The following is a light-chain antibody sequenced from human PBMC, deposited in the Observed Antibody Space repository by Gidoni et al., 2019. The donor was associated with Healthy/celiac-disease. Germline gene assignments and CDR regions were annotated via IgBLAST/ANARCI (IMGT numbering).Light chain of an antibody. V-gene: IGKV3-15*01. CDR2: GAS. CDR3: QQYKNWPPLT. CDR1: QSVSSN. Sequence: DIVMTPSPATLSVSPGERATLSCRASQSVSSNVAWYQQKPGQAPRLLIYGASTRATGIPARFSGSGSGTEFTLTISSLQSEDFAVYYCQQYKNWPPLTFGGGTKVEIK. J-gene: IGKJ4*01.